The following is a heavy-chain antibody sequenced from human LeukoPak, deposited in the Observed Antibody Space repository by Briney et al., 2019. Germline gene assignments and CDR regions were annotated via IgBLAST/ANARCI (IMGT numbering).Heavy chain of an antibody. Sequence: SETLSFTCTVSGGSIRSSSYYWGWIRQPPGKGLEWIGSIYYSGSTYYNPSLKSRVTISVDTSKNQFSLKLSSVTAADTAVYYCARDGNTIFGVVITYYFDYWGQGTLVTVSS. CDR2: IYYSGST. D-gene: IGHD3-3*01. CDR3: ARDGNTIFGVVITYYFDY. J-gene: IGHJ4*02. CDR1: GGSIRSSSYY. V-gene: IGHV4-39*07.